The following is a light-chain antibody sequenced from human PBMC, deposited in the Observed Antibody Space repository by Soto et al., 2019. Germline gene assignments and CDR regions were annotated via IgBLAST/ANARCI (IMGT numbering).Light chain of an antibody. J-gene: IGLJ2*01. V-gene: IGLV2-14*01. CDR3: SSYTSSSPRGYVV. CDR2: DVS. Sequence: QSALTQPASVSGSPGQSITISCTGTSSDVGGYNYVSWYQQHPGKAPKLMIYDVSNRPSGVSNRFSGSKSGNTASLTISGLQAEDEADYYCSSYTSSSPRGYVVFGGGTKLTVL. CDR1: SSDVGGYNY.